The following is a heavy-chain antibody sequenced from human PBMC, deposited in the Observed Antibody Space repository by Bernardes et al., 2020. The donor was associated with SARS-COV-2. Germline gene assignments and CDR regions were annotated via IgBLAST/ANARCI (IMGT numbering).Heavy chain of an antibody. J-gene: IGHJ4*02. V-gene: IGHV4-59*01. Sequence: SETLSLTCTVSGDSITTYYWTWIRQTPGEGLEWMGSIHHSGDTNYNPSLKSRVSISADTPKNQFSLKLTSVTAADTAIYYCARAGSDPLGSDSWGQGILVTVSS. CDR2: IHHSGDT. D-gene: IGHD6-6*01. CDR3: ARAGSDPLGSDS. CDR1: GDSITTYY.